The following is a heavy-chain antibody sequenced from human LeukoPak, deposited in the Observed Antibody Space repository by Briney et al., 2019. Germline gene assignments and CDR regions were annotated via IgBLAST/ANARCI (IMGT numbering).Heavy chain of an antibody. V-gene: IGHV3-7*01. CDR1: GFTFSSYR. Sequence: GGSLRLSCAASGFTFSSYRMSWVRQAPGKGLEWVANIKQDGSEKYYVDSVKGRFTISRDNAKNSLYLQMNSLRAEDTAVYYCARDRARNWNYGDAFHVWGQGTMVTVSS. CDR2: IKQDGSEK. J-gene: IGHJ3*01. CDR3: ARDRARNWNYGDAFHV. D-gene: IGHD1-7*01.